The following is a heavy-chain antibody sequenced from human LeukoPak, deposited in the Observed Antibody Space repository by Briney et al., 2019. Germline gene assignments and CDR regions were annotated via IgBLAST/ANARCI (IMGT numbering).Heavy chain of an antibody. CDR2: INHSGST. CDR3: ARGIAEYAYYGMDV. D-gene: IGHD2-21*01. J-gene: IGHJ6*02. CDR1: GGSFSGYY. V-gene: IGHV4-34*01. Sequence: SETLSLTCAVYGGSFSGYYWSWIRQPPGKGLEWIGEINHSGSTNYNPSLKSRVTISVDTSKNQFSLKLSSVTAADTAVYYCARGIAEYAYYGMDVWGQGATVTVSS.